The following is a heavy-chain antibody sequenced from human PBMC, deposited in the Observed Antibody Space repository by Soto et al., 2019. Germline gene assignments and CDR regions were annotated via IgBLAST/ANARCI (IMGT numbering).Heavy chain of an antibody. D-gene: IGHD3-16*02. V-gene: IGHV3-23*01. CDR3: AKDREGGTYYDYIWGSYRKGYYFDY. CDR2: ISGSGGST. CDR1: GFTFSSYA. Sequence: GGSLRLSCAASGFTFSSYAMSWVRQAPGKGLEWVSAISGSGGSTYYADSVKGRFTIARDNSTNTLYLKMNSLRAEDTDVYYCAKDREGGTYYDYIWGSYRKGYYFDYWGQGTLVTVSS. J-gene: IGHJ4*02.